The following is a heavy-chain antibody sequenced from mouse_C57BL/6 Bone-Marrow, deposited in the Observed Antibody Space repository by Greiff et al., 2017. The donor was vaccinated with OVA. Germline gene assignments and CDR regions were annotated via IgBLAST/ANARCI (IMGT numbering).Heavy chain of an antibody. V-gene: IGHV1-69*01. CDR2: IDPSDSYT. CDR1: GYTFTSYW. D-gene: IGHD2-4*01. Sequence: QVQLQQSGAELVMPGASVKLSCKASGYTFTSYWMHWVKQRPGQGLEWIGEIDPSDSYTNYNQKFKGKSTLTVDKSSSTAYMQLSSLTSEDSAVYYCARIYYDYDEGYYYAMDYWGQGTSVTVSS. CDR3: ARIYYDYDEGYYYAMDY. J-gene: IGHJ4*01.